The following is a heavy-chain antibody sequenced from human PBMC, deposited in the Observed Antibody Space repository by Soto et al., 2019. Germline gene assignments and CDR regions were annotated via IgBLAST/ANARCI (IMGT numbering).Heavy chain of an antibody. Sequence: GGSLRLSCAASGFRFRTRAMSWVRQAPGKGLEWVASIRPGGDSTYYADSVKGRFAVSRDNSNVTLYLQMDSLRVEDTAIYYCTTHEEGAPWAGGLDSWGQGTLVTVSS. CDR2: IRPGGDST. V-gene: IGHV3-23*01. CDR1: GFRFRTRA. D-gene: IGHD1-26*01. J-gene: IGHJ5*01. CDR3: TTHEEGAPWAGGLDS.